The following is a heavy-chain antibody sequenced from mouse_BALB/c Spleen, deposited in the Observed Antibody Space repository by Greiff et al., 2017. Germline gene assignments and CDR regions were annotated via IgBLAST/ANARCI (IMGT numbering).Heavy chain of an antibody. CDR1: GFTFSSYT. J-gene: IGHJ4*01. V-gene: IGHV5-12-2*01. D-gene: IGHD2-4*01. CDR3: ARKDYDYEGYAMDY. CDR2: ISNGGGST. Sequence: EVKVVESGGGLVQPGGSLKLSCAASGFTFSSYTMSWVRQTPEKRLEWVAYISNGGGSTYYPDTVKGRFTISRDNAKNTLYLQMSSLKSEDTAIYYCARKDYDYEGYAMDYWGQGTSVTVSS.